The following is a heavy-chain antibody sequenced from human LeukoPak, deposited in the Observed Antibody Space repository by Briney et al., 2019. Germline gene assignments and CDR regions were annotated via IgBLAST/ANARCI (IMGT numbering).Heavy chain of an antibody. V-gene: IGHV4-59*12. CDR3: AREGVAGDYDY. CDR2: IYYSGST. J-gene: IGHJ4*02. D-gene: IGHD6-19*01. Sequence: PSETLSLTCTVSGGSISSYYWSWIRQPPGKGLEWIGYIYYSGSTNYNPSLKSRVTISVDTSKNQFSLKLSSVTAADTAVYYCAREGVAGDYDYWGQGTLVTVSS. CDR1: GGSISSYY.